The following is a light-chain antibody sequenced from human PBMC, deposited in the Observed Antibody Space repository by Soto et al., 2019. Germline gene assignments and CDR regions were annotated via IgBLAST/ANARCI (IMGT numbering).Light chain of an antibody. J-gene: IGKJ1*01. CDR2: GAS. V-gene: IGKV3-15*01. CDR3: HQYNFRPWT. Sequence: EIVMTQSPATLSVSPGEGATLSCRASQSISNNLAWYQHKPGQAPRLLIHGASTRATGIPARFSGSGSGTESTPTISRQQSEAVAYYYYHQYNFRPWTFGHGTKVEI. CDR1: QSISNN.